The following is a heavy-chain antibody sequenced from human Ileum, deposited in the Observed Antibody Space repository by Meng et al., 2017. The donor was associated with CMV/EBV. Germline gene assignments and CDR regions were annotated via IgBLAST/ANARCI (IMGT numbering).Heavy chain of an antibody. J-gene: IGHJ4*02. Sequence: GGSLRLSCAASGFTFSNYVMHWVRQAPGKGLEWVGVISKDGEKKYSIDSVKGRFTFSRDNSKNTLYLQMNSLRPEDTAVYYCARRLTGTPDYWGQGTLVTVSS. D-gene: IGHD3-9*01. CDR2: ISKDGEKK. CDR3: ARRLTGTPDY. V-gene: IGHV3-30*04. CDR1: GFTFSNYV.